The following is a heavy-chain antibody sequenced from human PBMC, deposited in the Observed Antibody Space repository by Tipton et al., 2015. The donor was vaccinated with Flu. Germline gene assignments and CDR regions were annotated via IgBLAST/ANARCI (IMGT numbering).Heavy chain of an antibody. J-gene: IGHJ6*02. V-gene: IGHV4-59*08. CDR3: ARLNLFALVNHSYYYGLDV. D-gene: IGHD3/OR15-3a*01. CDR2: SGST. CDR1: GDSISHFY. Sequence: TLSLTCTVSGDSISHFYWSWVRQPPGKGLEWIGYSGSTNYNPSRKNRVTISLDTSTNQFSLQLKSVTASDTAVYYCARLNLFALVNHSYYYGLDVWGQGTTVTV.